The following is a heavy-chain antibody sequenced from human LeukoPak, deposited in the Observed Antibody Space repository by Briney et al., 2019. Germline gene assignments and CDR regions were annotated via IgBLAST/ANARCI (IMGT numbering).Heavy chain of an antibody. CDR1: GFTFSSYE. CDR2: ISSSGSTI. CDR3: ARVHEYYYGSGPFDY. Sequence: GGSLRLSCAASGFTFSSYEMNWVRQAPGKGLEWVSYISSSGSTIYYADSVKGRFTISRDNAKNSLYLQMNSLRAEDTAVYYCARVHEYYYGSGPFDYWSQGTLVTVSS. J-gene: IGHJ4*02. V-gene: IGHV3-48*03. D-gene: IGHD3-10*01.